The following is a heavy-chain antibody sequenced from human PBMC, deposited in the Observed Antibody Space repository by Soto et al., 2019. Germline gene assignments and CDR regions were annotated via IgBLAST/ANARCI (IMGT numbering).Heavy chain of an antibody. D-gene: IGHD3-16*01. CDR3: ARGRQEVLSQYRGVDV. CDR1: GFTFSNYG. Sequence: GGSLRLSCAASGFTFSNYGMHWVRQTPGKGLEWVAVISRDGSNKYYADSVKGRFAISRDNPKNTLYLEMNSLGGEDTSVYYCARGRQEVLSQYRGVDVWGQGTTVTVSS. CDR2: ISRDGSNK. J-gene: IGHJ6*02. V-gene: IGHV3-30*03.